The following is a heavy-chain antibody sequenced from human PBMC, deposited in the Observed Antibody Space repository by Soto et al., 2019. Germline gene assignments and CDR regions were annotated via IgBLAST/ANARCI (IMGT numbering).Heavy chain of an antibody. CDR3: AKGRGSAHYFDY. D-gene: IGHD3-10*01. CDR1: GFTFSSYA. Sequence: EVQLLESGGGLVQPGGSLRLSCAASGFTFSSYAMNWVRQAPGKGLEWVSSISGGGGTTYYADSVKGRFTISRDNSKNPLYLQMNSLRAEDTAVYYCAKGRGSAHYFDYWCQGTLVTVSS. J-gene: IGHJ4*02. V-gene: IGHV3-23*01. CDR2: ISGGGGTT.